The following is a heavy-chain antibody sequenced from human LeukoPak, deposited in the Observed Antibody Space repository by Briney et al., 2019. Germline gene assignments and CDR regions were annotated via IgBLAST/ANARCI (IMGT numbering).Heavy chain of an antibody. D-gene: IGHD1-26*01. CDR2: IYYSGST. CDR3: ARRGVGATLPDYYYYYGLDV. V-gene: IGHV4-59*08. CDR1: GGSISSYY. J-gene: IGHJ6*02. Sequence: SETLSLTCTVSGGSISSYYWSWMRQPPGGGLEWIGYIYYSGSTNYNPSLKSRVTISVDTSKNQFSLKLSSVTAADTAVYYCARRGVGATLPDYYYYYGLDVWGQGTTVTVSS.